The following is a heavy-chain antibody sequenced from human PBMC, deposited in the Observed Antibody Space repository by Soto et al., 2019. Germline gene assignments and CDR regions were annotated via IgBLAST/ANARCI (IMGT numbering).Heavy chain of an antibody. V-gene: IGHV4-59*01. D-gene: IGHD6-13*01. Sequence: SETLSLTCTVSGGSMRNYFWTWIRQPPGQGLEWIGYIHYSGTTSFFPSYNPSLRSRVTISEDTSKNQFSLKLLSVTTADTAVYFCAAGEASSRNLAPYYLDFWGQGTLVTVSS. J-gene: IGHJ4*02. CDR3: AAGEASSRNLAPYYLDF. CDR1: GGSMRNYF. CDR2: IHYSGTT.